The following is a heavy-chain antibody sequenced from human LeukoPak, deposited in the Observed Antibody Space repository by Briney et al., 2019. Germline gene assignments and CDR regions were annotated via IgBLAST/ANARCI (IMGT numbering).Heavy chain of an antibody. Sequence: SETLSLTCTVSGASTSSYYWSWIRQPPGKGLEWIGYIFYYGSTNYNPSLKSRVTISVDTSKNQFSLKLKSVTAADTAVYYCARGRGDFIIFDYWGQGTLVTVSS. CDR1: GASTSSYY. D-gene: IGHD2-21*02. J-gene: IGHJ4*02. CDR2: IFYYGST. V-gene: IGHV4-59*01. CDR3: ARGRGDFIIFDY.